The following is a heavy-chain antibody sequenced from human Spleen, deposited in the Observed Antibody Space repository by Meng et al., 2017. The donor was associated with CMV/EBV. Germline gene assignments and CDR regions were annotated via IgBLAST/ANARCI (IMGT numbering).Heavy chain of an antibody. CDR1: GFIFSRYE. V-gene: IGHV3-48*03. CDR2: ISRSGDNI. D-gene: IGHD5-24*01. J-gene: IGHJ6*02. Sequence: GGSLRLSCAASGFIFSRYEMNWVRRAPGKGLEWISYISRSGDNIYYADSVKGRFTVSRDNAENSLFLQMNSLRAEDTAAYYCARAPATEPIAAYGLDVWGQGTTVTVSS. CDR3: ARAPATEPIAAYGLDV.